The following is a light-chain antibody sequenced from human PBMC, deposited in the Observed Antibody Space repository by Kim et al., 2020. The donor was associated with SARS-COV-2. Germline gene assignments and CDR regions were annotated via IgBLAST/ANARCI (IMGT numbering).Light chain of an antibody. J-gene: IGLJ1*01. CDR3: QSYDSSLSGSKV. CDR1: SSNVGAGYD. CDR2: GNS. Sequence: VTISCTGSSSNVGAGYDEHWYQQLPGTAPKLLLYGNSNRPSGVPDRFAGSKSGTSASLAITGLQAEDEADYYCQSYDSSLSGSKVFGTGTKVTVL. V-gene: IGLV1-40*01.